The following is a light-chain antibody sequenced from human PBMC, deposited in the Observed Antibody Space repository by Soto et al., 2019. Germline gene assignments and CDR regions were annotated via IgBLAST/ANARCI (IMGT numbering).Light chain of an antibody. V-gene: IGKV3-15*01. J-gene: IGKJ4*01. Sequence: EIVMTQSPATLSVSPGERATLSCRASQSVNINLAWYQQKPGQAPRLLIYGTSTRATGVPARFSGSGSGTEFTLTISNLQSEDFAVYYCQQYNDWPPLSFGPGTKVAIK. CDR1: QSVNIN. CDR2: GTS. CDR3: QQYNDWPPLS.